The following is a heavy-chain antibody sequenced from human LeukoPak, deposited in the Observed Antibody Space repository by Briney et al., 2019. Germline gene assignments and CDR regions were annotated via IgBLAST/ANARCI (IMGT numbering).Heavy chain of an antibody. J-gene: IGHJ6*03. V-gene: IGHV4-4*07. CDR2: IYTSGST. CDR3: ARDSAVADYYYYYYMDV. Sequence: SETLSLTCTVSGGSISSYYWSWIRQPAGKGLEWIGRIYTSGSTNYNPSLKNRVTMSVDTSKNQFSLNLSSVTAADTAVYYCARDSAVADYYYYYYMDVWGKGTPVTVSS. CDR1: GGSISSYY. D-gene: IGHD6-19*01.